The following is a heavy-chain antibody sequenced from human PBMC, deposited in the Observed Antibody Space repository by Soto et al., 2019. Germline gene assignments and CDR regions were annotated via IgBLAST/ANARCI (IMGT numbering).Heavy chain of an antibody. Sequence: SETLSLTCTVSGGSISNYYWSWIRQPPGKGLEWIGYIYYSGSVSYNPSLKSRVSISVDTSKNQFSLSLRFVTAADTAVYYCARLYFGSGSFRRPVYYWGPGTLVTVSS. CDR2: IYYSGSV. CDR1: GGSISNYY. V-gene: IGHV4-59*12. J-gene: IGHJ4*02. CDR3: ARLYFGSGSFRRPVYY. D-gene: IGHD3-10*01.